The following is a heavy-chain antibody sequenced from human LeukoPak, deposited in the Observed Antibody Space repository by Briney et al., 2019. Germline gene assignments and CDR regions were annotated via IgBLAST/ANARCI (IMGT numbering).Heavy chain of an antibody. D-gene: IGHD3-9*01. CDR1: GFTFSNAG. V-gene: IGHV3-23*01. CDR2: ISGSGGST. Sequence: GGSLRLSCTASGFTFSNAGMNWVRQAPGKGLEWVSAISGSGGSTYYADSVKGRFTISRDNSENTLYLQMNSLRAEDTAVYYCAKSGDILTGYAFDYWGQGTLVTVSS. J-gene: IGHJ4*02. CDR3: AKSGDILTGYAFDY.